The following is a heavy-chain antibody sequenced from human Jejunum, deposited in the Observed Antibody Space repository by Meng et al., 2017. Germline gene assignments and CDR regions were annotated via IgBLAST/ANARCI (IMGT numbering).Heavy chain of an antibody. J-gene: IGHJ3*01. V-gene: IGHV3-49*03. CDR3: AREASFYNYGWGSYRTDAFNV. CDR1: GFTFRESA. Sequence: GESLKISCTASGFTFRESAMSWFRQAPGKGLEWVSLIRRKDDGATTEYAASVQGRFTISRDDSINIAYLQMRSLEMEDTAIYYCAREASFYNYGWGSYRTDAFNVWGQGTMVTVSS. D-gene: IGHD3-16*02. CDR2: IRRKDDGATT.